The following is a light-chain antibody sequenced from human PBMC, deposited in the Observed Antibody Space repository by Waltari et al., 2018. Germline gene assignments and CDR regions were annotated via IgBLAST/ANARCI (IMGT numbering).Light chain of an antibody. CDR2: SNK. V-gene: IGLV1-44*01. CDR3: STWDDRLTGVV. CDR1: NSNIGSNT. Sequence: QSVLAQPPSASGTPGQRITISCSGSNSNIGSNTVNWYQQFPGTAPRLLLYSNKQRPSGVPDRFSAAKSGSSAGLAIYGLHSEDEADDYCSTWDDRLTGVVFGGGTKVTVL. J-gene: IGLJ2*01.